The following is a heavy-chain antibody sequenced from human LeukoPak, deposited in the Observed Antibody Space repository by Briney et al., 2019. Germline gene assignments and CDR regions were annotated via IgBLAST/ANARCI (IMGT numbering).Heavy chain of an antibody. D-gene: IGHD3-22*01. CDR2: IAAYNGNT. J-gene: IGHJ4*02. Sequence: ASVKVSCKASGYAFTSYGITWVRQAPGQGLEWMGWIAAYNGNTNYPQKLQGRVTMTRDTSTSTVYMELSSLRSEDTAVYYCARDSSGYYLSFHDYWGQGTLVTVSS. CDR3: ARDSSGYYLSFHDY. CDR1: GYAFTSYG. V-gene: IGHV1-18*01.